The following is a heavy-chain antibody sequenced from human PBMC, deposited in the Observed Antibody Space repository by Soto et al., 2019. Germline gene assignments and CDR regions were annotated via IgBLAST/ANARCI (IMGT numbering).Heavy chain of an antibody. V-gene: IGHV5-51*01. CDR3: ARTAAAGKYYYGMDV. CDR2: IYPGDSDT. CDR1: GYSLTSYW. D-gene: IGHD6-13*01. Sequence: PGESLKISCKGSGYSLTSYWIGWVRQMPGKGLESMGIIYPGDSDTRYSPSFQGQVTISADKSISTAYLQWSSLKASDTAMYYCARTAAAGKYYYGMDVWGKGTTVTVS. J-gene: IGHJ6*04.